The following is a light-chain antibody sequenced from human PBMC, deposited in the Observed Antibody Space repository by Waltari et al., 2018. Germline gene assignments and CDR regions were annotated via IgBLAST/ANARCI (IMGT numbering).Light chain of an antibody. V-gene: IGLV2-14*03. CDR1: RSDIGLYDY. CDR2: DVS. Sequence: SALTQPASMSGSPGQSITISCTGTRSDIGLYDYVSWYQQHPGKAPKLIISDVSQRPAGVTARFSGSKSGYTASRTISGLQTEDEADYYCSAYTATDTYVFGSGTTVTVL. J-gene: IGLJ1*01. CDR3: SAYTATDTYV.